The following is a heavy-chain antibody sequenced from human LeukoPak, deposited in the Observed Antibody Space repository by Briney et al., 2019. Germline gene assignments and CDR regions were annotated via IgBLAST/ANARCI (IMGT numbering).Heavy chain of an antibody. D-gene: IGHD6-19*01. CDR1: GGSISSYY. CDR2: IYYSGST. V-gene: IGHV4-59*01. J-gene: IGHJ6*03. CDR3: ARDVHRVGSGWYYYYYMDV. Sequence: PSETLSLTCTVSGGSISSYYWSWIRQPPGKGLEWIGYIYYSGSTNYNPSLKSRVTISVDMSKNQFSLKLSSVTAADTAVYYCARDVHRVGSGWYYYYYMDVWGKGTTVTVSS.